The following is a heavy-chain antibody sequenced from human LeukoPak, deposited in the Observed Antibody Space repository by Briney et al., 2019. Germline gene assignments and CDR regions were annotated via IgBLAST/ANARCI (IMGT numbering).Heavy chain of an antibody. D-gene: IGHD4-11*01. J-gene: IGHJ4*02. CDR2: IYYSGST. CDR3: ARFTYDDYSNSYYIDY. Sequence: SETLSLTCTVSGGSISSYYWSWIRQPPGKGLEWIGYIYYSGSTSYSPSLKSRVTMSVDTSKNQFSLKLSSVTAADTAVYYCARFTYDDYSNSYYIDYWGQGTLVTVSS. V-gene: IGHV4-59*08. CDR1: GGSISSYY.